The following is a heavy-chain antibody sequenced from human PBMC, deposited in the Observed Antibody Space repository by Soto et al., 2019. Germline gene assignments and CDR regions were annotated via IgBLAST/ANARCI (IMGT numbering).Heavy chain of an antibody. CDR2: MNPNSGNK. J-gene: IGHJ6*02. V-gene: IGHV1-8*01. D-gene: IGHD3-22*01. CDR1: GYTFTSYD. CDR3: ASMIVEYYYYYGMDV. Sequence: ASVKVSCKASGYTFTSYDINWVRQATGQGLEWMGWMNPNSGNKGYAQKFQGRVTMTRNTSISTAYMELSSMRSEDTAVYYCASMIVEYYYYYGMDVWGQGTTVTVSS.